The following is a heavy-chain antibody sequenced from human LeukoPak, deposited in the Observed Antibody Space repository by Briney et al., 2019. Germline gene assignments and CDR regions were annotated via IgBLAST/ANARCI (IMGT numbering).Heavy chain of an antibody. J-gene: IGHJ4*02. CDR1: RFTFSSYA. CDR2: ISGSGGST. CDR3: AKDPFTRGDNSAPLHY. D-gene: IGHD4-17*01. V-gene: IGHV3-23*01. Sequence: GGSLRLSCAASRFTFSSYAMSWVRQAPGKGLEWVSAISGSGGSTYYADSVKGRFTISRDNSKNTLYLQMNSLRAEDTAVYYCAKDPFTRGDNSAPLHYWGQGTLVTVSS.